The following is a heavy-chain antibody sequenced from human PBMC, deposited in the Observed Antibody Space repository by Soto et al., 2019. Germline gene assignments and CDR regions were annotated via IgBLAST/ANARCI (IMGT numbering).Heavy chain of an antibody. D-gene: IGHD2-2*01. CDR3: ERDALYASAFDI. CDR2: ISAYNGNT. Sequence: ASVKVSCKASGYTFTSYGISWVRQAPGQGLEWMGWISAYNGNTNYAQKLQGRVTMTTDTSTSKAYMELRSLRSDDTAVYYCERDALYASAFDIWGQGTMVTVSS. J-gene: IGHJ3*02. CDR1: GYTFTSYG. V-gene: IGHV1-18*04.